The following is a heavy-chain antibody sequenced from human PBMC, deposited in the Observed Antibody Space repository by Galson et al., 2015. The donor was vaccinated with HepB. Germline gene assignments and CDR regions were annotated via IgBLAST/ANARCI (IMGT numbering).Heavy chain of an antibody. Sequence: LTCTVSGDSISGSSYYWGWIRQPPGKGLEWIGSTYYLGTTYYNPSLKTRAAISVDMAKNQFFLNLTSLTAADTGIFYCVRDRTSGGLDFWGLGILVTVSS. J-gene: IGHJ4*02. CDR1: GDSISGSSYY. V-gene: IGHV4-39*01. D-gene: IGHD2-8*02. CDR3: VRDRTSGGLDF. CDR2: TYYLGTT.